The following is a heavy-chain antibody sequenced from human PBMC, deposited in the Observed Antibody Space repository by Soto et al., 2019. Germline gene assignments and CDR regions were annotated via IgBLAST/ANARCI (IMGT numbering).Heavy chain of an antibody. CDR1: GGSFSGYY. CDR2: INHSGST. CDR3: AREAAGTYGFDP. J-gene: IGHJ5*02. V-gene: IGHV4-34*01. Sequence: SETLSLTCAVYGGSFSGYYWSWIRQPPGKGLEWIGEINHSGSTNYNPSLKSRVTISVDTSKNQLSLQLTSVTPEDTAVYYCAREAAGTYGFDPWGQGTLVTVSS. D-gene: IGHD6-13*01.